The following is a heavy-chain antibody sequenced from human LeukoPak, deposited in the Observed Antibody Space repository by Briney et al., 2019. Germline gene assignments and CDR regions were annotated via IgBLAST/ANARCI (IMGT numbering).Heavy chain of an antibody. CDR3: ARGGKSAFYYGKDV. J-gene: IGHJ6*02. D-gene: IGHD5-12*01. Sequence: GGSLRLSCAASGFTFSTYWMHWVRQAPGKGLVWVSRINSDGRSASYADSVKGRFTISRDNAKNSLFLQMNSLRAEDTAVYYCARGGKSAFYYGKDVWGQGTTVTVSS. CDR1: GFTFSTYW. V-gene: IGHV3-74*01. CDR2: INSDGRSA.